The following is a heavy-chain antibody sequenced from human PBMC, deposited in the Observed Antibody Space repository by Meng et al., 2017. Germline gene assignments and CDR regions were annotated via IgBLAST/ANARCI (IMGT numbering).Heavy chain of an antibody. CDR1: GFTFDDYT. CDR2: ISWAGDST. Sequence: GESLKISCAASGFTFDDYTMHWVRQAPGKGLEWVSLISWAGDSTYYADSVKGRFTISRDNSKNSLYLQMNSLRTEDTALYSCAAQKSRITGDDAFDIWGQGTMVTVSS. J-gene: IGHJ3*02. CDR3: AAQKSRITGDDAFDI. D-gene: IGHD1-14*01. V-gene: IGHV3-43*01.